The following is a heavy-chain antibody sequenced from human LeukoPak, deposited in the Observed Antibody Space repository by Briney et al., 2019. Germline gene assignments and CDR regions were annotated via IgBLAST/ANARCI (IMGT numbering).Heavy chain of an antibody. D-gene: IGHD3-10*01. J-gene: IGHJ5*02. Sequence: PGGSLRLSCAASGFTFSSYAMHWVRQAPGKGLEWVAVIPYDGSNKYYADSVKGRFTISRDNSKNTLYLQMNSLRAEDTAVYYCARARSGFDPWGQGTLVTVSS. V-gene: IGHV3-30-3*01. CDR1: GFTFSSYA. CDR3: ARARSGFDP. CDR2: IPYDGSNK.